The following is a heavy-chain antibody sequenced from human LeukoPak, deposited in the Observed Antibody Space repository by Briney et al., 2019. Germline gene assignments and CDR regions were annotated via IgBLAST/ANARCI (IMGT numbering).Heavy chain of an antibody. Sequence: PGGSLRLSCAASGFTFSNAWMSWVRQAPGKGLEWVGRIKSKTDGGTTDYAAPVKGRFTISRDDSKNTLYLQMNSLKTEDTAVYYCTSHLWFGVVVSGYWGQGTLVTVSS. V-gene: IGHV3-15*01. D-gene: IGHD3-10*01. CDR1: GFTFSNAW. CDR3: TSHLWFGVVVSGY. J-gene: IGHJ4*02. CDR2: IKSKTDGGTT.